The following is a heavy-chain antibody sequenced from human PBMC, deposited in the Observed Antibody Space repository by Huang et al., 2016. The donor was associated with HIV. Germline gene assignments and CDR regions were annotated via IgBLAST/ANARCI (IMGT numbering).Heavy chain of an antibody. CDR2: INSDGSSA. J-gene: IGHJ6*02. Sequence: DVQLVESGGDIVQPGGSLRLSCAASGGTFDKYWMNWVRQAPGKGLGWVVRINSDGSSATYADFVKGRFTISRDNAQKVLYLEMNSLRGDDAGVYYCARAKGTASTTYFYYFGLDVWGQGTTVTVSS. CDR1: GGTFDKYW. CDR3: ARAKGTASTTYFYYFGLDV. D-gene: IGHD1-26*01. V-gene: IGHV3-74*01.